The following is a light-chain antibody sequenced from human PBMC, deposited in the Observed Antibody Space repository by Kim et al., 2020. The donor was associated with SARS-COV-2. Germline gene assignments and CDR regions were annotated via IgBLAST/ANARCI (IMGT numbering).Light chain of an antibody. CDR2: DNN. V-gene: IGLV1-51*01. CDR3: GTWDTSLNIGV. CDR1: TSNIGNDN. J-gene: IGLJ2*01. Sequence: QSVLTQPPSVSAAPGQKVTISCSGSTSNIGNDNVSWYQHLPGTAPKLLIYDNNKRPSGIPDRFSGSKSVTSATLGITGLQTGDEADYYCGTWDTSLNIGVFGGGTQLTVL.